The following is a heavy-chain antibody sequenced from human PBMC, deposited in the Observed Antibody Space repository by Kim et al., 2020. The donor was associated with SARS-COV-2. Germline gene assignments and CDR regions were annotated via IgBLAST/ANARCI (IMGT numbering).Heavy chain of an antibody. CDR3: ARDLGTTTADVITMVRGP. CDR1: GYTFTSYY. Sequence: ASVKVSCKASGYTFTSYYMHWVRQAPGQGLEWMGIINPSGGSTSYAQKFQGRVTMTRDTSTSTVYMELSSLRSEDTAVYYCARDLGTTTADVITMVRGPWGQGTLVTVSS. D-gene: IGHD3-10*01. V-gene: IGHV1-46*01. CDR2: INPSGGST. J-gene: IGHJ5*02.